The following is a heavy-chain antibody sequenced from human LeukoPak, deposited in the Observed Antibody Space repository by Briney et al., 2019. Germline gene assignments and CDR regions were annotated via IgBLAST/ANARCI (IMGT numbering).Heavy chain of an antibody. CDR1: GGSFCGYY. CDR3: ARGAIVVVPAATLPYMDV. Sequence: SETLSLTCAVYGGSFCGYYWSWIRQPPGKGLEWIGEINHSGSTNYNPSLKSRVTISVDTSKNQFSLKLSSVTAADTAVYYCARGAIVVVPAATLPYMDVWGKGTTVTVSS. J-gene: IGHJ6*03. V-gene: IGHV4-34*01. CDR2: INHSGST. D-gene: IGHD2-2*01.